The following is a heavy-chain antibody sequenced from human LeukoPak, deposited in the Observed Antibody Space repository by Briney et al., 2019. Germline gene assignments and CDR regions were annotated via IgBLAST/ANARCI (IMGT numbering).Heavy chain of an antibody. V-gene: IGHV4-59*01. Sequence: PSETLSLTCTVSGVSISSYYWSWIRQPPGKGLEWIGYIYYSGSTNYNPSLKSRVTISVDTSKNQFSLKLSSVTAADTAVYYCARGRYYDSSGYYRSFDYWGQGTLVTVSS. CDR1: GVSISSYY. J-gene: IGHJ4*02. CDR2: IYYSGST. D-gene: IGHD3-22*01. CDR3: ARGRYYDSSGYYRSFDY.